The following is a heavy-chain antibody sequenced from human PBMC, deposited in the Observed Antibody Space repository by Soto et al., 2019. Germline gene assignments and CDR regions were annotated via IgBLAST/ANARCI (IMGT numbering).Heavy chain of an antibody. CDR3: AREGDHPFSLGY. J-gene: IGHJ4*02. CDR2: VHHSGST. Sequence: QVQLQESGPGLVKPSGILSLTCAVSGGSITDKWWSWIRQTPGKGLEWIGEVHHSGSTNYSPSLYSRVTMSVDTSKNDFSLKLFSLTAADTAIYYCAREGDHPFSLGYWGQGTLVTVSS. D-gene: IGHD3-16*01. CDR1: GGSITDKW. V-gene: IGHV4-4*02.